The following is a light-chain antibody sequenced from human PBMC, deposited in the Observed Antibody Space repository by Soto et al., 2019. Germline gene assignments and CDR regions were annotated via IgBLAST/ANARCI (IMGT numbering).Light chain of an antibody. CDR2: EVS. J-gene: IGLJ2*01. CDR1: SSDLGGYKP. CDR3: SSYKSSSTL. Sequence: QSVLTQPASVSGSLGQSITVSCTGISSDLGGYKPVSWYQQRPGKAPQLIIYEVSKRPSGVSDRFSGSKSGNTASLTISGLQADDEADYYCSSYKSSSTLFGGGTKLTVL. V-gene: IGLV2-14*01.